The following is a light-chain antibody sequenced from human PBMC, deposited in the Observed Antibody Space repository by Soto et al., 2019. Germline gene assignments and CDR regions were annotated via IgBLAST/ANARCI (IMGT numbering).Light chain of an antibody. CDR3: QQYKIYPFT. CDR1: QSISTC. Sequence: DIQMTQSPSTLSASVGDRVTITCRASQSISTCLAWYQQKPGKAPKVLIYQASGLKSGVTSRFIGGESGTEFTLTIRGLQADYFTNYYCQQYKIYPFTVGPETTVDV. J-gene: IGKJ3*01. CDR2: QAS. V-gene: IGKV1-5*03.